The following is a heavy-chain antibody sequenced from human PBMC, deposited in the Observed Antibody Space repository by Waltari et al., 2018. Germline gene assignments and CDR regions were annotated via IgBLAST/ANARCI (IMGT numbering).Heavy chain of an antibody. J-gene: IGHJ4*02. Sequence: QVQLQESGPGLVKPSETLSLTCAVSGYSISSGYYWGWIRQPPGRGLEWIGSIYHSGSTYYNPSLKSRVTISVDTSKNQFSRKLSSVTAADTAVYYCARGKRIQLWSRFLYYFDYWGQGTLVTVSS. CDR3: ARGKRIQLWSRFLYYFDY. CDR1: GYSISSGYY. CDR2: IYHSGST. D-gene: IGHD5-18*01. V-gene: IGHV4-38-2*01.